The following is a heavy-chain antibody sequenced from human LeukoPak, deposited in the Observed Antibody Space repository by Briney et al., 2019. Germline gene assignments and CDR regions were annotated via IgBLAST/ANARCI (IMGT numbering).Heavy chain of an antibody. D-gene: IGHD3-16*01. V-gene: IGHV4-39*01. CDR2: IYHSGST. CDR1: GGSISSSSSS. J-gene: IGHJ4*02. Sequence: PSETLSLTCTVSGGSISSSSSSWGWLRQPPGKGLEWIGSIYHSGSTDYNPSLKSRVTISVDTSKNQFSLKLSSVTAADTAVYYCARGGEPLLDYWGQGTLVTVSS. CDR3: ARGGEPLLDY.